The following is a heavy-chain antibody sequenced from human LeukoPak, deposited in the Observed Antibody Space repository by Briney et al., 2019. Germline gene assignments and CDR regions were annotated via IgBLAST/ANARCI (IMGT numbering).Heavy chain of an antibody. J-gene: IGHJ4*02. Sequence: GESLKTSLKGSGSSFTEYWIAWGRQMSGKGLEWLGIIYPGDYDSRYSPSFQGHVTISADKSISTAYLHWSSLKASDTAMYYCARHESNGYIASAFDYWGQGALVTVSS. CDR2: IYPGDYDS. V-gene: IGHV5-51*01. CDR1: GSSFTEYW. D-gene: IGHD5-24*01. CDR3: ARHESNGYIASAFDY.